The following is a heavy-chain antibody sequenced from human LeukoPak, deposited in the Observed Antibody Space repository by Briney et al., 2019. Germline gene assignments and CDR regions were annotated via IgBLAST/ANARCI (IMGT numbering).Heavy chain of an antibody. CDR3: ARDLGRSWFDP. J-gene: IGHJ5*02. D-gene: IGHD7-27*01. Sequence: ASVKVSCKVSGYTLTELSMHWVRQAPGKGLEWMGGFDPEDGETIYAQKFQGRVTMTTDTSTSTAYMELRSLRSDDTAVYYCARDLGRSWFDPWGQGTLVTVSS. V-gene: IGHV1-24*01. CDR1: GYTLTELS. CDR2: FDPEDGET.